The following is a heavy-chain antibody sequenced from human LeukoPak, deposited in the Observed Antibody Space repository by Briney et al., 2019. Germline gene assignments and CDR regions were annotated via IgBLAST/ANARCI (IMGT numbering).Heavy chain of an antibody. CDR1: GLTFSTYS. D-gene: IGHD4-17*01. V-gene: IGHV4-34*01. CDR2: INHSGST. CDR3: ARDYGDYGGFFDY. Sequence: GSLRLSCAASGLTFSTYSMNWVRQAPGKGLEWIGEINHSGSTNYNPSLKSRVTISVDTSKNQFSLKLSSVTAADTAVYYCARDYGDYGGFFDYWGQGTLVTVSS. J-gene: IGHJ4*02.